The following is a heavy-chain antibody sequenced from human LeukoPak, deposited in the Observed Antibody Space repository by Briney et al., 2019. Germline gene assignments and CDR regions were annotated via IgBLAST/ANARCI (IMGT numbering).Heavy chain of an antibody. CDR2: IKSKTDGGTT. CDR3: TTAFGGYSGSYFTLRDY. V-gene: IGHV3-15*01. J-gene: IGHJ4*02. CDR1: GFTVSNAW. D-gene: IGHD3-10*01. Sequence: GGSLRLSCAAAGFTVSNAWMSWVRQAPGKGLEWVGRIKSKTDGGTTDYAAPVKGRFTISRDDSKNTLYLQMNSLKTEYTAVYYCTTAFGGYSGSYFTLRDYWGQGTLVTVSS.